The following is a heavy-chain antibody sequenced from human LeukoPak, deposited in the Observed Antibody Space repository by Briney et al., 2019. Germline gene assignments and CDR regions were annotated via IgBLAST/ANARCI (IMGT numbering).Heavy chain of an antibody. Sequence: GGSLRLSCAASGFTFDDYAMHWVRQAPGKGLEWVSGISWNSGNIGYADSVKGRFTISRDNAKNSLYLQMNSLRAEDTALYYCAKESEHGMDVWGQGTTVTVSS. CDR3: AKESEHGMDV. CDR1: GFTFDDYA. J-gene: IGHJ6*02. V-gene: IGHV3-9*01. CDR2: ISWNSGNI.